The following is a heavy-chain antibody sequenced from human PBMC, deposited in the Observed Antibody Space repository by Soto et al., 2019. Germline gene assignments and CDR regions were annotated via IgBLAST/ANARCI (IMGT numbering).Heavy chain of an antibody. CDR3: AKDGRYFSWLSAFDI. D-gene: IGHD3-9*01. CDR2: ISGSGGGT. J-gene: IGHJ3*02. V-gene: IGHV3-23*01. CDR1: GFTFSSYA. Sequence: EVQLLESGGGLVQPGGSLRLSCAASGFTFSSYAMSWVRQAPGKGLEWVSAISGSGGGTYYADSVKGRFTISRDNSKNTLYLQMNSLRAEATAVYYCAKDGRYFSWLSAFDIWGQGTMVTVSS.